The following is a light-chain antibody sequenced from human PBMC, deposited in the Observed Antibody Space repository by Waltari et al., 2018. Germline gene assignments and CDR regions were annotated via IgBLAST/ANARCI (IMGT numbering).Light chain of an antibody. CDR2: RAS. J-gene: IGKJ1*01. Sequence: ELVMTQSPATLSVSPGERASLSCRASQSASTSLAWYQQTPGQAPWLLIYRASTRAAGIPDRFSGGGSGTEFTLTISSLQSEDSAIYYCQQYNIWPWTFGQGTKVDIK. V-gene: IGKV3-15*01. CDR1: QSASTS. CDR3: QQYNIWPWT.